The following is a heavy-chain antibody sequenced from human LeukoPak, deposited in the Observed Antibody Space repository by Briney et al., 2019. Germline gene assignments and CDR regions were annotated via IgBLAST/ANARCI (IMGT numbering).Heavy chain of an antibody. V-gene: IGHV1-2*02. D-gene: IGHD2-2*01. CDR1: GYTFTGYY. Sequence: ASVKVSCKASGYTFTGYYTHWVRQAPGQGLEWMGWINPNSGGTNYAQKFQGRVTMTRDTSISTAYMELSRLRSDDTAVYYCARDVCSSTSCGAFDIWGQGTMVTVSS. J-gene: IGHJ3*02. CDR3: ARDVCSSTSCGAFDI. CDR2: INPNSGGT.